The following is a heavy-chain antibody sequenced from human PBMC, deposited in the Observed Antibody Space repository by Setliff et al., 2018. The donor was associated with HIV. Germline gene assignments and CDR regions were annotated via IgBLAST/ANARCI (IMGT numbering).Heavy chain of an antibody. CDR1: GDSISTGTYY. CDR2: IYYSGST. Sequence: PSETLSLTCSVSGDSISTGTYYWGWIRQPPGKGLEWIGSIYYSGSTYYNPSLKSRVTISVDTSKNQFSLKLSSVTAADTAVYYCATYSSSWPDYWGQGTLVTVSS. D-gene: IGHD6-13*01. J-gene: IGHJ4*02. V-gene: IGHV4-39*01. CDR3: ATYSSSWPDY.